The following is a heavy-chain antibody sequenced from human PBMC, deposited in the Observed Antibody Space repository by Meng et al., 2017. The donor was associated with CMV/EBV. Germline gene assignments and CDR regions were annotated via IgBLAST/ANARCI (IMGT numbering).Heavy chain of an antibody. CDR3: ARGLYDSSWSTFDY. CDR2: AYYRSKWFY. J-gene: IGHJ4*02. D-gene: IGHD3-22*01. Sequence: QVQLQQSGPGLVKPSQTLSLICAISGDSVSSNSAAWNWIRQSPSRGLEWLGRAYYRSKWFYDYALSVKSRININPDTSKNRFSLQLNSVTPEDTAVYYCARGLYDSSWSTFDYWGQGTLGTVSS. V-gene: IGHV6-1*01. CDR1: GDSVSSNSAA.